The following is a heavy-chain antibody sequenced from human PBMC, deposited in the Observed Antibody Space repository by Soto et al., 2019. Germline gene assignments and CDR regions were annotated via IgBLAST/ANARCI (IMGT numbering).Heavy chain of an antibody. J-gene: IGHJ4*02. CDR2: IIPIFGTA. V-gene: IGHV1-69*01. Sequence: QVQLVQSGAEVKKPGSSVKVSCKAFGGTFSSYSINWVRQAPGQGLEWMGEIIPIFGTANYAQKFQGRVTITAYESTSTAYMELSSLRSEDTAVYYCARDGGRHSGGIDYWGQGTLVTVSS. CDR1: GGTFSSYS. CDR3: ARDGGRHSGGIDY. D-gene: IGHD1-26*01.